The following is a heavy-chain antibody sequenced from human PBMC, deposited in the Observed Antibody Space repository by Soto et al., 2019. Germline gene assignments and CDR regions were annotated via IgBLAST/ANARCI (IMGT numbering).Heavy chain of an antibody. J-gene: IGHJ4*02. D-gene: IGHD3-16*01. CDR2: IYSDGST. Sequence: EVQLVESGGGLVQPGGSLRLSCAASGFTVRSNSMSWVRQAPGKGLEWVSVIYSDGSTYSADSVKGRFTISRHNSKNTLYLQRNSLRADDTAVYYCARVGRVPYTSPGWFDNWGQGNLVTVSS. CDR1: GFTVRSNS. V-gene: IGHV3-53*04. CDR3: ARVGRVPYTSPGWFDN.